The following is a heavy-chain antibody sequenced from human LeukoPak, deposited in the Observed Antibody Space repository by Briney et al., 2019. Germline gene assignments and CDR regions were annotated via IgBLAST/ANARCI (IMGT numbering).Heavy chain of an antibody. CDR1: GFTFSSYS. J-gene: IGHJ3*02. Sequence: GGSLRLSCAASGFTFSSYSMNWVRQAPGKGLEWVSSISSSSSYIYYADSVKGRFTISRDNAKNSLYPQMSSLRAEDTAVYYCARIAVAYDAFDIWGQGTMVTVSS. D-gene: IGHD6-19*01. V-gene: IGHV3-21*01. CDR2: ISSSSSYI. CDR3: ARIAVAYDAFDI.